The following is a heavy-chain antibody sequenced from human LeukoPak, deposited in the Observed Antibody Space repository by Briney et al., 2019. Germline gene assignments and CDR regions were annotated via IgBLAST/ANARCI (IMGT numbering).Heavy chain of an antibody. D-gene: IGHD3-22*01. J-gene: IGHJ5*02. CDR2: IYYSGST. CDR1: GGSISSSSYY. CDR3: ARDRGKRITMIVVVKSPTHNWFDP. Sequence: SETLSLTCTVSGGSISSSSYYWGWIRQPPGKGLEWIGSIYYSGSTYYNPSLKSRVTISVDTSKNQFSLKLSSVTAADTAVYYCARDRGKRITMIVVVKSPTHNWFDPWGQGTLVTVSS. V-gene: IGHV4-39*07.